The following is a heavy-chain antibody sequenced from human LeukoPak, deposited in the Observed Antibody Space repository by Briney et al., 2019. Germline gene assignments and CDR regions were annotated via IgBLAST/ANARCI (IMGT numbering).Heavy chain of an antibody. CDR1: GYTFNTYG. J-gene: IGHJ4*02. CDR3: ARGPHERSGYPDD. D-gene: IGHD3-22*01. CDR2: ISSYNGNT. Sequence: ASVKVSCKPYGYTFNTYGITWVRQAPAKGLEGMGWISSYNGNTNYAHKLPGRVTFTTDTSTSTADMELRSLRADDTAVYYCARGPHERSGYPDDWGQGTLVTVSS. V-gene: IGHV1-18*01.